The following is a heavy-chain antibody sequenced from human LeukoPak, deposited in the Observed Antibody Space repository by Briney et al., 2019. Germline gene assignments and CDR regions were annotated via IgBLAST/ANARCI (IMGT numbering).Heavy chain of an antibody. CDR2: IIPIFGTA. D-gene: IGHD5-18*01. V-gene: IGHV1-69*05. CDR3: ARRIQVPREEYYLDY. CDR1: GGTFSSYA. Sequence: SVKVSCKASGGTFSSYAISLVRQAPGQGLEWMGGIIPIFGTANYAQKFQGRVTITTDESTSTAYMELSSLRSEDTAVYYCARRIQVPREEYYLDYWGQGTLVTVSS. J-gene: IGHJ4*02.